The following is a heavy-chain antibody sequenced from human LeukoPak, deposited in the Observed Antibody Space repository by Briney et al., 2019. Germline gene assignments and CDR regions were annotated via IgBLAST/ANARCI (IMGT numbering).Heavy chain of an antibody. CDR2: INHSGST. D-gene: IGHD3-3*01. CDR3: ARAQGGDQRYDFWSGYYVGVPFNWFDP. J-gene: IGHJ5*02. V-gene: IGHV4-34*01. Sequence: KSSETLSLTCAVYGGSFSGYYWSWIRQPPGKGLEWIGEINHSGSTNYNPSLKSRVTISVDTSKNQFSLKLSSVTAADTAVYYCARAQGGDQRYDFWSGYYVGVPFNWFDPWGQGTLVTVSS. CDR1: GGSFSGYY.